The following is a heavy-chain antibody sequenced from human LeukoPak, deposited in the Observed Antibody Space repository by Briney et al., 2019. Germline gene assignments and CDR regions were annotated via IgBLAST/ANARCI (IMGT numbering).Heavy chain of an antibody. D-gene: IGHD3-22*01. V-gene: IGHV4-39*07. Sequence: ETLSLTCTVSGGSISSSSYYWGWLRQPPGKGLEWIGEINHSGSTNYNPSLKSRVTISVDTSKNQFSLKLSSVTAADTAVYYCARGVSYYYDSSGYYSVVPHYYFDYWGQGTLVTVSS. CDR2: INHSGST. CDR3: ARGVSYYYDSSGYYSVVPHYYFDY. J-gene: IGHJ4*02. CDR1: GGSISSSSYY.